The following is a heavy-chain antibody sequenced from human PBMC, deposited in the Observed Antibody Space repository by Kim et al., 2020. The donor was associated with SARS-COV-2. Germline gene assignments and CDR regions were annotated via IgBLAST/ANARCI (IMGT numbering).Heavy chain of an antibody. D-gene: IGHD4-4*01. Sequence: SETLSLTCAVYGGSFSGYYWSWIRQPPGKGLEWIGEINHSGSTNYNPSLKSRVTISVDTSKNQFSLKLSSVTAANTAVYYCARGPGVTSGHNWFDPWGQGTLVTVSS. J-gene: IGHJ5*02. V-gene: IGHV4-34*01. CDR2: INHSGST. CDR1: GGSFSGYY. CDR3: ARGPGVTSGHNWFDP.